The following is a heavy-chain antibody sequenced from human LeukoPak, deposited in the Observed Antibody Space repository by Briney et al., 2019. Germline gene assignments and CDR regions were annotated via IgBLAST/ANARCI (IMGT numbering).Heavy chain of an antibody. CDR3: ARQLYGSDY. CDR2: VNHSGYT. Sequence: SETLSLTCAVSGVSFSTYYWSWIRQSPEKGLEWIGEVNHSGYTNYNPSPKSRVSISVDTSKNQFSVKLSSVTAADTAVYYCARQLYGSDYWGQGTLVTVSS. D-gene: IGHD4-17*01. V-gene: IGHV4-34*01. CDR1: GVSFSTYY. J-gene: IGHJ4*02.